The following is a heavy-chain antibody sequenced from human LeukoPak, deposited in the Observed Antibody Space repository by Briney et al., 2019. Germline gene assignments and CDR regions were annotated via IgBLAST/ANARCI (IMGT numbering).Heavy chain of an antibody. J-gene: IGHJ4*02. CDR1: GFTFRNFG. V-gene: IGHV3-33*01. CDR2: ICYDGSKQ. Sequence: GGSLGLSCAASGFTFRNFGMHWVRQAPGKGLEWVAVICYDGSKQYYRDTVKGRFTLSRDNSRNTLDLQMKSLRAEDTAVYYCVRGTAQPYYFDSWGQGALVTVSS. CDR3: VRGTAQPYYFDS.